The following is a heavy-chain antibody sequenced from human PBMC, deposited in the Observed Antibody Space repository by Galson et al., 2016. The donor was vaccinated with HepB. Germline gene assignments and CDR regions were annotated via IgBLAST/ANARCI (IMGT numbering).Heavy chain of an antibody. V-gene: IGHV4-59*01. D-gene: IGHD3-10*01. J-gene: IGHJ4*02. CDR2: IYYSGTTST. Sequence: WSWIRQPPGKGLEWIGYIYYSGTTSTTYNPSLRSRVTISVDTSKNQLSLKLSSVTAADTAMYYCARSPSMIRGVILDSWGQGTLVTVSS. CDR3: ARSPSMIRGVILDS.